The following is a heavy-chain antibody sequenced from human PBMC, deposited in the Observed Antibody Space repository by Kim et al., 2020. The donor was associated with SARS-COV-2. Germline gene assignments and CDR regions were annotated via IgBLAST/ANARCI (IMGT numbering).Heavy chain of an antibody. CDR2: ISSSSSTI. CDR1: GFTFSSYS. Sequence: GGSLRPSCAASGFTFSSYSMNWVRQAPGKGLEWVSYISSSSSTIYYADSVKGRFTISRDNAKNSLYLQMNSLRDEDTAVYYCARDMGGDIVVVVAVRYYGMDVWGQGTTVTVSS. D-gene: IGHD2-15*01. V-gene: IGHV3-48*02. J-gene: IGHJ6*02. CDR3: ARDMGGDIVVVVAVRYYGMDV.